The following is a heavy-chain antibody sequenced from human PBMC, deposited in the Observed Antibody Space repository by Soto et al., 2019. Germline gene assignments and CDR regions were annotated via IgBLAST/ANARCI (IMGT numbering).Heavy chain of an antibody. V-gene: IGHV4-34*01. CDR2: INHSGST. D-gene: IGHD4-4*01. CDR1: GGPFSGYY. CDR3: SSFSLPPTTVTPAVDY. Sequence: SETLSLTCAVYGGPFSGYYWSWIRQPPGKGLEWIGEINHSGSTNYNPSLKSRVTISVDTSKNQFSLKLSSVTAADTAVYYCSSFSLPPTTVTPAVDYWGQGTLVTVSS. J-gene: IGHJ4*02.